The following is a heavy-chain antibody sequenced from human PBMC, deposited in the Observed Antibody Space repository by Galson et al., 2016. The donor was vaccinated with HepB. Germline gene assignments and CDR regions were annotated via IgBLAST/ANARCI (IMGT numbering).Heavy chain of an antibody. Sequence: SLRLSCAASSFTFSSLSMNWVRQAPGKGLEWVSGISGSGRTIYYADSVKGRFTISRDNSRNTVDLQMSSLRAEDTAVYYCAKEGLAETYFEHWGRGTLVTVSS. J-gene: IGHJ1*01. CDR2: ISGSGRTI. CDR3: AKEGLAETYFEH. D-gene: IGHD3/OR15-3a*01. V-gene: IGHV3-23*01. CDR1: SFTFSSLS.